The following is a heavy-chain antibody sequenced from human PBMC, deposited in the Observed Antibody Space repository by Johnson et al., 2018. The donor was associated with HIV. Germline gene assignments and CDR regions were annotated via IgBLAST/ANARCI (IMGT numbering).Heavy chain of an antibody. Sequence: QVQLVESGGGLVKPGGSLRLSCAASGFTFSDYYMSWIRQAPGKGLEWVSYITSSGRTTYYADSVKGRLTISRDNSKNTLYLQMNSLRDEDTAVYYCAKGSTSCYNAFDVWGQGTMVTVSS. CDR1: GFTFSDYY. D-gene: IGHD2-2*02. CDR2: ITSSGRTT. J-gene: IGHJ3*01. CDR3: AKGSTSCYNAFDV. V-gene: IGHV3-11*01.